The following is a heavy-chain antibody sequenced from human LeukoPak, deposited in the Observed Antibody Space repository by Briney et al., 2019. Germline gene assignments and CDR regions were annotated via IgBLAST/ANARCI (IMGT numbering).Heavy chain of an antibody. V-gene: IGHV3-30*18. CDR2: ISYDGSNK. CDR3: AKDLGSSWYYFDY. D-gene: IGHD6-13*01. J-gene: IGHJ4*02. CDR1: GFTFSSYG. Sequence: GGSLRLSCAASGFTFSSYGMHWVRQAPGKGLEWVAVISYDGSNKYYADSVKGRFTISRDNSKNTLYLQMNSLRAEDTAVYYCAKDLGSSWYYFDYWGQGTLVTVSS.